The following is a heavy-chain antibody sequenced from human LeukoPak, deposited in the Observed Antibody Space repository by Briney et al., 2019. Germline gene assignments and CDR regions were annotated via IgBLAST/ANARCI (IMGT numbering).Heavy chain of an antibody. CDR1: GGAISNYY. D-gene: IGHD6-6*01. Sequence: SETLSLTCTVSGGAISNYYLSWIRQPPGKGLEWIGYIYYSGSTNYNPSLRSRVTISVDTSKNQFSLKLSSVTAADTAVYYCARKRFIAAGGFDPWGRGTLVTVSS. CDR2: IYYSGST. J-gene: IGHJ5*02. CDR3: ARKRFIAAGGFDP. V-gene: IGHV4-59*01.